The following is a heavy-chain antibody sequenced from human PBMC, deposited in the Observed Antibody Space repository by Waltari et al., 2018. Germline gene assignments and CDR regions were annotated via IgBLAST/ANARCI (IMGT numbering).Heavy chain of an antibody. CDR2: IYSGGNT. Sequence: EVQLVESGGNLIQPGGSLRLSCAASGFTVRTNFISWVRQAPGKGREGVSMIYSGGNTYDAGSVKGRFTISRDNYKNMVYLEMNSLRAEDTAVYYCAKQSPSYTRGWYPLESWGPGTLVTVSP. J-gene: IGHJ4*02. CDR1: GFTVRTNF. D-gene: IGHD6-19*01. V-gene: IGHV3-53*01. CDR3: AKQSPSYTRGWYPLES.